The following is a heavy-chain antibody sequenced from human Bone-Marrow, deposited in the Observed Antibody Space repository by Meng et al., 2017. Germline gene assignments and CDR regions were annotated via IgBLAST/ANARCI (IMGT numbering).Heavy chain of an antibody. CDR1: GYSISSGYY. V-gene: IGHV4-38-2*01. Sequence: SETLSLTCAVSGYSISSGYYWGWIRQPPGKGLEWIGSIYHSGSTYYNPSLKSRVTISVDTSKNQFSLKLSSVTAADTAVYSCARVAIRYYGSGSYRLNWFDPWGQGTLVTVSS. J-gene: IGHJ5*02. CDR3: ARVAIRYYGSGSYRLNWFDP. D-gene: IGHD3-10*01. CDR2: IYHSGST.